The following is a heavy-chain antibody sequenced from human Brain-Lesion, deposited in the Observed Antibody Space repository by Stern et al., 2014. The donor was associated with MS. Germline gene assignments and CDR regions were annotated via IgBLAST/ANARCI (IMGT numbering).Heavy chain of an antibody. CDR2: IFNSGST. CDR1: GGSISSGGYY. V-gene: IGHV4-61*02. J-gene: IGHJ6*02. CDR3: ARGRVVPGFQYYATDV. Sequence: QLVQSGPGLVKPSQTLSLSCTVSGGSISSGGYYWSWLRQPAGKGLEWIGRIFNSGSTSYNPPPKSRVTISIATPKNKFSLSLNPLTAADTAVYYCARGRVVPGFQYYATDVWGQGTTVIVSS. D-gene: IGHD2-2*01.